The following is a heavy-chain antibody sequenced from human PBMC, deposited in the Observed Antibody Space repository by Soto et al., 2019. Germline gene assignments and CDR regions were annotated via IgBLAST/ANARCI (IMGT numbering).Heavy chain of an antibody. V-gene: IGHV1-69*01. J-gene: IGHJ6*02. CDR1: GGSFTYT. D-gene: IGHD5-18*01. CDR3: ARLHSYGTYGMDV. Sequence: QMHLVQSGAEVKKPGSSVKVSCKASGGSFTYTLSWVRQAPGQGLEWMGGIIPIFGTTNYAQKFQDRVTITADESTKTAYMELNTLTSEDTAVYYCARLHSYGTYGMDVWGQGTTVTVSS. CDR2: IIPIFGTT.